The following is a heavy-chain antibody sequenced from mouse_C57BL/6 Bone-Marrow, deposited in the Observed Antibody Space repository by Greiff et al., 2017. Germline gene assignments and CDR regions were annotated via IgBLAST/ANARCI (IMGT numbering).Heavy chain of an antibody. Sequence: EVQLQQSGAELVRPGASVKLSCTASGFNIKDYYMHWVKQRPEQGLEWIGRIDPEDGDTEYAPKFQGKATMTADTSSNTAYLQLSSLTSEDAAVYYCTTDYCSSSSWFAYWGQGTLVTVSA. D-gene: IGHD1-1*01. CDR2: IDPEDGDT. V-gene: IGHV14-1*01. J-gene: IGHJ3*01. CDR1: GFNIKDYY. CDR3: TTDYCSSSSWFAY.